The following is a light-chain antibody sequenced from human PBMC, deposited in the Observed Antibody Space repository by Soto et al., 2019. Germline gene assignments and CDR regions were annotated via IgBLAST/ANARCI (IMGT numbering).Light chain of an antibody. V-gene: IGKV1-39*01. CDR2: AAS. CDR3: QQSYSAPT. J-gene: IGKJ1*01. Sequence: DIQMTQSPSSLSASVGDRVTISCRASQSITTYLNWYQQKPGTAPKLLIYAASSLQSGVPSRFSGSGSGTDFTLTISSLQPEDFATYYCQQSYSAPTFGQGTKVEIK. CDR1: QSITTY.